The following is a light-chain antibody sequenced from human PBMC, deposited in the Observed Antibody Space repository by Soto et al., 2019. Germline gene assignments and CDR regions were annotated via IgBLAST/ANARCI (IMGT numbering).Light chain of an antibody. CDR3: SSYTSSSTYVV. J-gene: IGLJ2*01. CDR1: SSDVGGYNY. CDR2: DVS. V-gene: IGLV2-14*01. Sequence: QSALTQSASVSGSPGQSITISCTGTSSDVGGYNYVSWYQQHPGKAPKLMIYDVSNRPSGVSNRFSGSKSGNTASLTISGLQAEDEADYYCSSYTSSSTYVVFGEGTKVTVL.